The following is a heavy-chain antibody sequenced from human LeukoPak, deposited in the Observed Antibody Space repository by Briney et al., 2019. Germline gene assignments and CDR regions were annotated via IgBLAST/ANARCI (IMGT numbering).Heavy chain of an antibody. CDR3: AKALSSSWARLDY. CDR1: GFTFSSYA. Sequence: PGGSLRLSCAASGFTFSSYAMSWVRQAPGKGLEWVSAISGSGGNTYYADSVRGRFTISRDNSKNTLYLQMNSLRAEDTAVYYCAKALSSSWARLDYWGQGTLLTASS. D-gene: IGHD6-13*01. V-gene: IGHV3-23*01. CDR2: ISGSGGNT. J-gene: IGHJ4*02.